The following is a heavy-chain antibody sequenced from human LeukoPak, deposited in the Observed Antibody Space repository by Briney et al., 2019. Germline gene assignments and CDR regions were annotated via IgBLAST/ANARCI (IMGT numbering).Heavy chain of an antibody. D-gene: IGHD5-24*01. CDR1: GDTFTSYA. CDR2: INPIFGTT. CDR3: ARVVEMATIGLFAFDM. J-gene: IGHJ3*02. V-gene: IGHV1-69*13. Sequence: ASVKVSCKASGDTFTSYAISWVRQAPGQGLEWMGGINPIFGTTNYAQKFQGRVTITADESTSTAYMELSSLRTEDTAVYYCARVVEMATIGLFAFDMWSKGKMVT.